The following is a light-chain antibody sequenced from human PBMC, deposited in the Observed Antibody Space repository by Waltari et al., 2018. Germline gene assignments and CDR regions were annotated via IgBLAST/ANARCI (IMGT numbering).Light chain of an antibody. J-gene: IGKJ1*01. Sequence: IMTQSPVSLAATLGQPASISCKSNQSLVFSDGNTYLNWFHQRPGQSPGRLIYKVSHRDSGVPDRFSGSGSDTDFTLKISRVEAGDLGTYYCMQGSNWPPTFGQGTRVDLK. CDR1: QSLVFSDGNTY. V-gene: IGKV2-30*01. CDR2: KVS. CDR3: MQGSNWPPT.